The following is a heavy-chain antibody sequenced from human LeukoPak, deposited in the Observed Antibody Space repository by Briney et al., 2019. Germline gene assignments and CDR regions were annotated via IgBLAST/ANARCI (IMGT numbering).Heavy chain of an antibody. J-gene: IGHJ4*02. V-gene: IGHV4-59*01. CDR1: GGSISSYY. D-gene: IGHD6-13*01. Sequence: SETLSLTCTVSGGSISSYYWSWIRQPPGKGLEWIGYIYYSGSTNYNPSLKSRVTISVDTSKNQFSLKLSSVTAADTAVYYCAAMSAIAAAGTVYWGQGTLVTVSS. CDR2: IYYSGST. CDR3: AAMSAIAAAGTVY.